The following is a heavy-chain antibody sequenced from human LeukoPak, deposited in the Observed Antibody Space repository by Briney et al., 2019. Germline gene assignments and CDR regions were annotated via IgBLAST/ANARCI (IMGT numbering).Heavy chain of an antibody. CDR2: IKQDGSEK. J-gene: IGHJ6*02. Sequence: GGSLRLSCAASGFTVSSNYMSWVRQAPGKGLEWVANIKQDGSEKYYVDSVKGRFTISRDNAKNSLYLQMNSLRAEDTAVYYCAREGLLWFGELLNGMDVWGQGTTVTVSS. V-gene: IGHV3-7*01. CDR1: GFTVSSNY. CDR3: AREGLLWFGELLNGMDV. D-gene: IGHD3-10*01.